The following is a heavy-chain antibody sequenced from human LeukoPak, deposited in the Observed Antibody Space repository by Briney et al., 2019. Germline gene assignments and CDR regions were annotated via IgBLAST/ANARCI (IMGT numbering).Heavy chain of an antibody. Sequence: GASVKVSCKVSGYTLTELSMHWVRQTPGKGLEWMGGFDPEDGETIYAQKFQGRVTMTEDTSTDTAYMELSSLRSEDTAVYYCATEERYSSSKKRDVYWGQGTLVTVSS. CDR1: GYTLTELS. CDR3: ATEERYSSSKKRDVY. J-gene: IGHJ4*02. D-gene: IGHD6-6*01. CDR2: FDPEDGET. V-gene: IGHV1-24*01.